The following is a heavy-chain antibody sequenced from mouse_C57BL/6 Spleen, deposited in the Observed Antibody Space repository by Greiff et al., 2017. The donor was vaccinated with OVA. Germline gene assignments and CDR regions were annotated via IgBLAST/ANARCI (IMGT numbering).Heavy chain of an antibody. V-gene: IGHV1-82*01. Sequence: VEPGASVKISCKASGYAFSSSWMNWVKQRPGKGLEWIGRIYPGDGDTNYNGKFKGKATLTADKSSSTAYMQLSSLTSEDSAVYFCARGGGPYWGQGTTLTVSS. CDR2: IYPGDGDT. J-gene: IGHJ2*01. CDR3: ARGGGPY. CDR1: GYAFSSSW.